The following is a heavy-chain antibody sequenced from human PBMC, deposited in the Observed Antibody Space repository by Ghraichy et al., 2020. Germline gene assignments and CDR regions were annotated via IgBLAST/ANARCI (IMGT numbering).Heavy chain of an antibody. CDR2: IYTSGNT. CDR3: ASSLSRAPIGQNWFDP. J-gene: IGHJ5*02. Sequence: SETLSLTCTVSGGSISSHYWSWIRQPAGKGLEWIGRIYTSGNTNYNPSLKSRVTMSVDTSKNQFSLKLYSVTAADTAVYYCASSLSRAPIGQNWFDPWGQGTLVTVSS. V-gene: IGHV4-4*07. CDR1: GGSISSHY. D-gene: IGHD3-16*01.